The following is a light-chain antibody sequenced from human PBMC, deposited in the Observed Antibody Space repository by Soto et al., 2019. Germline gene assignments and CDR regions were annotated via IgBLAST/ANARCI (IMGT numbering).Light chain of an antibody. CDR3: SSYAGSNSYVV. CDR1: SSDVGGYNY. J-gene: IGLJ2*01. CDR2: EVS. Sequence: QSALTQPPSASGSPGQSVTISCTGTSSDVGGYNYVSWYQQHPGKAPKLMIYEVSKRPSGVPDRFSGSKSGNTAYLTVSGLQAEDEADYYCSSYAGSNSYVVFGGGTKLTGL. V-gene: IGLV2-8*01.